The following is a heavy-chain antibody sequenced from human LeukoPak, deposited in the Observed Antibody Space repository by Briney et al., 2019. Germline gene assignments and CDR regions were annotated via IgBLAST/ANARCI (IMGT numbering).Heavy chain of an antibody. V-gene: IGHV3-30*02. Sequence: PGGSLRLSCAASGFNYRVYGMHWVRQAPGKGLEWVTFIRYDGSNKYYAESVKGRFTIFRDNSKNMLYVQMNSLRPEDTAVYYCAKGRQLGDCSGGTCYRHVDFWGQGTLVTVSP. CDR1: GFNYRVYG. J-gene: IGHJ4*02. CDR3: AKGRQLGDCSGGTCYRHVDF. D-gene: IGHD2-15*01. CDR2: IRYDGSNK.